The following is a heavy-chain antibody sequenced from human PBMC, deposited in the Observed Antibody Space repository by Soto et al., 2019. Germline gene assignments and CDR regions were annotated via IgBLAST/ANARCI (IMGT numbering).Heavy chain of an antibody. D-gene: IGHD1-20*01. CDR2: ISYDGSNK. CDR1: GFTFSSYG. Sequence: QVQLVESGGGVVQPGRSLRLSCAASGFTFSSYGMHWVRQAPGKGLEWVAVISYDGSNKYYADSVKGRFTISRDNSKNTLYLQMNSLRAEDTAVYYCAKDVYANAGYWGQVTLVTVSS. CDR3: AKDVYANAGY. J-gene: IGHJ4*02. V-gene: IGHV3-30*18.